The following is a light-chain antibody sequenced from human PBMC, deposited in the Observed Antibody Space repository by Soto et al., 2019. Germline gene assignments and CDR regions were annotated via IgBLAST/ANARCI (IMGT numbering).Light chain of an antibody. Sequence: EIVMTQSPATLSVSPGGRVTLSCRASQSISDTIAWYQQKPGQAPRLLIYGASARATGFPARFSGSWSGTEFALTINSLQSEDFAVYYCQQYDAWPLTFGGGTKVDIK. CDR1: QSISDT. CDR3: QQYDAWPLT. CDR2: GAS. V-gene: IGKV3-15*01. J-gene: IGKJ4*01.